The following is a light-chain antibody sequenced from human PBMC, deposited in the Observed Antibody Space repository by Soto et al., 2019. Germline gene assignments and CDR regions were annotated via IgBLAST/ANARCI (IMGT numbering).Light chain of an antibody. Sequence: ELVMTQSPAILSVSPGESATLSCRASQSASSSYLAWYQQKPGQAPRLLIYGASSRATGIPDRFSGSGSGTDFTLTISRLEPEDFAVYYCQQYGSSPRVTFGQGTRLEIK. V-gene: IGKV3-20*01. CDR1: QSASSSY. CDR2: GAS. CDR3: QQYGSSPRVT. J-gene: IGKJ5*01.